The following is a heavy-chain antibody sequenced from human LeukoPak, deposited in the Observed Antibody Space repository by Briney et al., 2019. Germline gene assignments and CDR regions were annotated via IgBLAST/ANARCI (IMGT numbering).Heavy chain of an antibody. V-gene: IGHV3-74*01. CDR2: INSDGITT. CDR3: AREKWSSGWPLDY. J-gene: IGHJ4*02. Sequence: GGSLRLSCAASGFTFTSYWMHWVRQAPGEGLVWVSRINSDGITTTYADSVKGRFTISRDNAKNTLYLQMNSLRAEDTAVYYCAREKWSSGWPLDYWGQGTLVTVSS. CDR1: GFTFTSYW. D-gene: IGHD6-19*01.